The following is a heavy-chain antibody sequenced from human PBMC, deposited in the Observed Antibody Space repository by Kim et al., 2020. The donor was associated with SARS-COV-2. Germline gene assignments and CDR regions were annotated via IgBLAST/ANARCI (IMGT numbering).Heavy chain of an antibody. Sequence: ASVKVSCKASGYTFTSYGISWVRQAPGQGLEWMGWISAYNGNTNYAKKLQGRVTMTTDTSTSTAYMELRSLRSDDTAVYYCARLHSIVVVPAAMDYYGMDVWGQGTTVTVSS. D-gene: IGHD2-2*01. CDR2: ISAYNGNT. J-gene: IGHJ6*02. CDR1: GYTFTSYG. V-gene: IGHV1-18*01. CDR3: ARLHSIVVVPAAMDYYGMDV.